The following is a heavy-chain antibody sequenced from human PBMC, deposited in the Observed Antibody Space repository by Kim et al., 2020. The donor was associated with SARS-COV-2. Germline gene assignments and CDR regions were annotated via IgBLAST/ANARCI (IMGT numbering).Heavy chain of an antibody. V-gene: IGHV4-39*07. CDR1: GGSISSSSYY. CDR2: IYYSGST. D-gene: IGHD3-10*01. Sequence: SETLSLTCTVSGGSISSSSYYWGWIRQPPGKGLEWIGSIYYSGSTYYNPSLKSRVTISVDTSKNQFSLKLSSVTAADTAVYYCASERGVEGVDYWGQGTLVTVSS. J-gene: IGHJ4*02. CDR3: ASERGVEGVDY.